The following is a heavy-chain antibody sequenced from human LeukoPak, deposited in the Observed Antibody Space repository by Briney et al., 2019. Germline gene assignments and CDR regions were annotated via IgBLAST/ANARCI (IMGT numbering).Heavy chain of an antibody. CDR3: ARGGNYYGSGTHGPYWFDP. V-gene: IGHV1-18*03. Sequence: ASVKVSCKASGYTLTSYGFSWVRQAPGQGLEWMGWISAYNGDTNYPQNLQDRVTMTIDTSTTTAYMELRSLRSDDMAVYYCARGGNYYGSGTHGPYWFDPWGQGTLVTVSS. J-gene: IGHJ5*02. CDR2: ISAYNGDT. CDR1: GYTLTSYG. D-gene: IGHD3-10*01.